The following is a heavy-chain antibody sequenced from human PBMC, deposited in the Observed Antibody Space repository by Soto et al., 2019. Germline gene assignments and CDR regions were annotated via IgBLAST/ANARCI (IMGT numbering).Heavy chain of an antibody. V-gene: IGHV3-30*18. Sequence: QVQLVESGGGVVQPGRSLRLSCAASGFTFSSYGMHWVRQAPGKGLEWVAVISYDGSNKYYADSVKGRFTISRDNSKNTLYLQMNRLRAADTAVYYCAKDARLRVHCYGMDVWGQGATVTVSS. CDR1: GFTFSSYG. CDR3: AKDARLRVHCYGMDV. D-gene: IGHD4-17*01. J-gene: IGHJ6*02. CDR2: ISYDGSNK.